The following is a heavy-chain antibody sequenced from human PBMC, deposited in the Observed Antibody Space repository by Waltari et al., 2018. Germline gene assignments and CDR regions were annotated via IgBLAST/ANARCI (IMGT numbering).Heavy chain of an antibody. CDR2: IIPVLELS. CDR3: ASARTAQYIVATTLLAH. J-gene: IGHJ4*02. Sequence: QVQLVQSGADVKKPGSSVKVSCKASRATFTNYTTHWGRQDPGHGLEWTGRIIPVLELSKYAQKFQDRLTMTADRSTSTAYMELSGLTTADTAIYYCASARTAQYIVATTLLAHWGQGSLVTVSS. D-gene: IGHD5-12*01. V-gene: IGHV1-69*02. CDR1: RATFTNYT.